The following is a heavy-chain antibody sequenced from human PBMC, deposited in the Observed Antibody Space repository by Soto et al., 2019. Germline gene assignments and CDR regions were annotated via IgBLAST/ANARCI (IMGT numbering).Heavy chain of an antibody. CDR3: ARGRSRWDY. Sequence: SETLSVTCTVSVGSISIFYWSWIRQPAGKGLEWIGRIYSGGRNNYNPSLKSRVTMSVDTSKNQFSLRLSSVTAADTAMYYCARGRSRWDYWGQGTLVTVSS. CDR1: VGSISIFY. CDR2: IYSGGRN. D-gene: IGHD6-13*01. V-gene: IGHV4-4*07. J-gene: IGHJ4*02.